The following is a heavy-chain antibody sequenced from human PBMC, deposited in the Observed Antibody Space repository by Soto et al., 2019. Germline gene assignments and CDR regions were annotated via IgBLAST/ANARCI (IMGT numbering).Heavy chain of an antibody. CDR3: ARNRDSNWFEP. D-gene: IGHD4-4*01. CDR2: IYYSGST. Sequence: SETLSLTCIFSGVSISSSSYYCGWIRQPPGKGLEWIGSIYYSGSTYYNPSLKSRVTISVDTSKNQFSLKLSSVTAADTAVFYCARNRDSNWFEPWGQGTLLKVSS. V-gene: IGHV4-39*01. J-gene: IGHJ5*02. CDR1: GVSISSSSYY.